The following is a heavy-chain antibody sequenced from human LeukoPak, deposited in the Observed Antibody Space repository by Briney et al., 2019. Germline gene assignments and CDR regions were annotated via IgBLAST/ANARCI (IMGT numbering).Heavy chain of an antibody. V-gene: IGHV4-39*01. Sequence: SEALSLTCTVSGGSISSSSYYWGWIRQPPGKGLEWIGSIYYSGSTYYNPSLKSRVTISVDTSKNQFSLKLSSVTAADTAVYYCARGGTTVDDAFDIWGQGTMVTVSS. J-gene: IGHJ3*02. CDR2: IYYSGST. CDR1: GGSISSSSYY. D-gene: IGHD4-17*01. CDR3: ARGGTTVDDAFDI.